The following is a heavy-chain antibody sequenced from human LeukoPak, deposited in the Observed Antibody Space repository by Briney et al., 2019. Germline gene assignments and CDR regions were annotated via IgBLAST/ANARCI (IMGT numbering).Heavy chain of an antibody. CDR3: ATALGYYSYYYYYGMDV. D-gene: IGHD3-10*01. J-gene: IGHJ6*02. CDR2: INNGGRT. V-gene: IGHV4-34*01. CDR1: GGSFSGSC. Sequence: KSSETLSLTCAVYGGSFSGSCWSWISQQPGKGLEWIREINNGGRTNYHPSLKSRVPVSVATSRNQCSLKRSSVTTADTAVYYCATALGYYSYYYYYGMDVWGQGTTVTVSS.